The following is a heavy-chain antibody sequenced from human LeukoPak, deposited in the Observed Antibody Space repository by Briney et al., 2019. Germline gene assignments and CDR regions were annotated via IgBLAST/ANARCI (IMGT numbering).Heavy chain of an antibody. D-gene: IGHD3-9*01. V-gene: IGHV4-59*01. CDR3: ARGAAYYDILTGYNYFDY. J-gene: IGHJ4*02. CDR2: IYYSGST. CDR1: GGSISSYY. Sequence: SETPSLTCTVSGGSISSYYWSWIRQPPGKGLEWIGYIYYSGSTNYNPSLKSRVTISVDTSKNQFSLKLSSVTAADTAVYYCARGAAYYDILTGYNYFDYWGQGTLVTVSS.